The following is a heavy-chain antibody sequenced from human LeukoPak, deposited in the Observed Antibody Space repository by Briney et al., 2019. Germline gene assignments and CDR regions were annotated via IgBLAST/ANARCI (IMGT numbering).Heavy chain of an antibody. CDR1: GFTFSSYW. CDR3: ARDGSTGAVDFDY. Sequence: GGSLRLSCAASGFTFSSYWMSWVRQAPGKRLEWVASTKQDGGEKYYVDSVKGRFTISRDNAKSSLYLQMNSLRAEDTAVYYCARDGSTGAVDFDYWGQGTLVTVSS. D-gene: IGHD7-27*01. V-gene: IGHV3-7*05. CDR2: TKQDGGEK. J-gene: IGHJ4*02.